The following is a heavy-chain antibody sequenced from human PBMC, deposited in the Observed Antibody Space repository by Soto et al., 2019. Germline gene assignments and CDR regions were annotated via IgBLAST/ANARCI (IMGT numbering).Heavy chain of an antibody. J-gene: IGHJ6*02. V-gene: IGHV1-69*12. Sequence: QVQLVQSGAEVKKPGSSVKVSCKASGGTFSSYAISWVRQAPGQGLEWMGGIIPIFGTANYAQKFQGRVTITADESTSTGYRELSSLRSEDTAVYYCARDGLVPAAVSGRMDVWGQGTTVTVSS. CDR2: IIPIFGTA. D-gene: IGHD2-2*01. CDR3: ARDGLVPAAVSGRMDV. CDR1: GGTFSSYA.